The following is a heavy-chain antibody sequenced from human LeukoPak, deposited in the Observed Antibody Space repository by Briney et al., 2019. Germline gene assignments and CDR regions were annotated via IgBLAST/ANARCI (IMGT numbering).Heavy chain of an antibody. V-gene: IGHV3-33*08. Sequence: GGSLRLSCAASGFTFSSYSMSWVRQAPGKGLEWVAVIWHDGSNENYADSVKGRFIISRDNSKNTLYLQMNSLRAEDTAVYYCATDRGSAPFDYWGQGTLVTVSS. CDR1: GFTFSSYS. D-gene: IGHD6-25*01. J-gene: IGHJ4*02. CDR2: IWHDGSNE. CDR3: ATDRGSAPFDY.